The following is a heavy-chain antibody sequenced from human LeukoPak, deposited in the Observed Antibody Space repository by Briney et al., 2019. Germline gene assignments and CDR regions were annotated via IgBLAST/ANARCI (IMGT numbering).Heavy chain of an antibody. D-gene: IGHD3-10*01. CDR3: AKDGGRVWFGEPNPFLY. CDR2: ISGSGGST. Sequence: GGSLRLSCAASGFTFSSYAMSWVRQAPGKGLEWVSAISGSGGSTYYADSVKGRFTISRDNSKNTLYLQMNSLRAEDTAVYYCAKDGGRVWFGEPNPFLYWGQGTLVTVSS. CDR1: GFTFSSYA. V-gene: IGHV3-23*01. J-gene: IGHJ4*02.